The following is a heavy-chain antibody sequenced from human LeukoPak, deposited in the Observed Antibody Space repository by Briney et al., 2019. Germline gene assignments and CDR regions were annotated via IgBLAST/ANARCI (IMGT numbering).Heavy chain of an antibody. J-gene: IGHJ4*02. D-gene: IGHD5-12*01. V-gene: IGHV3-21*04. CDR1: GFTFSSYS. CDR3: AKGGEKNPVANDY. CDR2: ISSTGTYI. Sequence: PGGSLRLSCAASGFTFSSYSMNWVRQTPGKGLEWVASISSTGTYIYYADSVKGRFTISRDNSKNTLYLQMNSLRAEDTAVYYCAKGGEKNPVANDYWGQGTLVTVSS.